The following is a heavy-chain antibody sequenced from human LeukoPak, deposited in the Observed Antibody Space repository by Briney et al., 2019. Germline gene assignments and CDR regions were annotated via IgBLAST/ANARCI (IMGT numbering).Heavy chain of an antibody. J-gene: IGHJ4*02. CDR1: GGSISSSNW. CDR2: IYHSGST. V-gene: IGHV4-4*02. CDR3: ARRSASSFDY. Sequence: PSETLSLTCAVSGGSISSSNWWSWVRQPPGQGLEWIEEIYHSGSTNYNPSLKSRVTITVDKSKNQFSLKLSSATAADTAVYYCARRSASSFDYWGQGTLVTVSS. D-gene: IGHD6-25*01.